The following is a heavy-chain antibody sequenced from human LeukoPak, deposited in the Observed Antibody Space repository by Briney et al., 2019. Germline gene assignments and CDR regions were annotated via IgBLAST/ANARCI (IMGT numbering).Heavy chain of an antibody. CDR3: TTDRIAPDGPQFDY. Sequence: PGGSLRLSCAASGLTFSSYVMSWVRQAPGKGLEWVSGISSSGGSTYYADSVKGRFTISRDNSKNTLYLQMNSLRAEDTAVYYCTTDRIAPDGPQFDYWGQGTLVTVSS. D-gene: IGHD6-13*01. CDR2: ISSSGGST. CDR1: GLTFSSYV. J-gene: IGHJ4*02. V-gene: IGHV3-23*01.